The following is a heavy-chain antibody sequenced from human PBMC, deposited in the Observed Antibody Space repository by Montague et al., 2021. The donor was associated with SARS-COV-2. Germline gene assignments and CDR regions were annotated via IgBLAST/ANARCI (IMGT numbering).Heavy chain of an antibody. J-gene: IGHJ4*02. V-gene: IGHV4-39*01. CDR3: ARHYYGSGSYYLGEFDY. D-gene: IGHD3-10*01. CDR1: GGSISSSSYY. Sequence: SETLSLTCTVSGGSISSSSYYWGWIRQPPGKGLEWIGSIYYSGSTYYNPSLKSRVTISVDTSKNQLSLKLSSVTAAETAVYYCARHYYGSGSYYLGEFDYWGQGTLVTVSS. CDR2: IYYSGST.